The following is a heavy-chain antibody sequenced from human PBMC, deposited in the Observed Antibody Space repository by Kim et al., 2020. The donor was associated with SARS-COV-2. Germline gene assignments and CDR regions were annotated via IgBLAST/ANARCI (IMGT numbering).Heavy chain of an antibody. CDR1: GGSIYGTSYY. CDR3: ARNHGLY. Sequence: SETLSLTCSVSGGSIYGTSYYWGWIRQPPGKGLDWIGIMHTTGNTLDNPSLRSRVTISLDTSKNQFSLTVNSVTAADTAVYYCARNHGLYLGQGILVTVSS. J-gene: IGHJ4*02. D-gene: IGHD2-8*01. CDR2: MHTTGNT. V-gene: IGHV4-39*07.